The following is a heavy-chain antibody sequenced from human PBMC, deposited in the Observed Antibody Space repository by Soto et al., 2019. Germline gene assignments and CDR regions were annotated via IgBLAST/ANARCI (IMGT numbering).Heavy chain of an antibody. Sequence: EVQLLESGGGLVQPGGSLRLSCAASRFTFSSYAMSWVRQAPGKGLEWVSAISGSGGSTYYADSVKGRFTISRDNSKNTLYLQMNSLRAEDTAVYYCAKEGFGDLYYYYYMDVWGKGTTVTVSS. V-gene: IGHV3-23*01. CDR3: AKEGFGDLYYYYYMDV. D-gene: IGHD2-21*01. CDR2: ISGSGGST. J-gene: IGHJ6*03. CDR1: RFTFSSYA.